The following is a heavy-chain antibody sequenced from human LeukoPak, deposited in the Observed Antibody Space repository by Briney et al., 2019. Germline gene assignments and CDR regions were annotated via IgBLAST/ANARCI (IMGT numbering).Heavy chain of an antibody. CDR3: ARASGTSRFDY. Sequence: GRSLRLSCAASGFIFDEYAMHWVRQAPGKGLEWVSSITWNSGRIAHADSVRGRFTISRDNARKSLYLRMNSLRPEDTAFYYCARASGTSRFDYWGQGTLVTVSS. J-gene: IGHJ4*02. CDR2: ITWNSGRI. CDR1: GFIFDEYA. V-gene: IGHV3-9*01. D-gene: IGHD5-12*01.